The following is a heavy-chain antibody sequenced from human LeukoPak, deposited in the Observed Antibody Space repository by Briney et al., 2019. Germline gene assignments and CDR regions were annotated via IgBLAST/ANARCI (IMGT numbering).Heavy chain of an antibody. CDR1: GATFSSYA. D-gene: IGHD3-10*01. J-gene: IGHJ5*02. V-gene: IGHV1-69*05. CDR2: IIPIFGTA. Sequence: SVKLSCKASGATFSSYAISGGRQAPGQGLEWRGGIIPIFGTANYAQKFQGRVTITTHESPSTAYMELSSLRSEDTAVYYCARDSEEFTWFDPWGQGTLVTVSS. CDR3: ARDSEEFTWFDP.